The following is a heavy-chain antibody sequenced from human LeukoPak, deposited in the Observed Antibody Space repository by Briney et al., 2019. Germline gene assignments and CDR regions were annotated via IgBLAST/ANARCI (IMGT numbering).Heavy chain of an antibody. D-gene: IGHD6-13*01. V-gene: IGHV3-49*04. CDR3: TRGVVAAAFYYYYYYMDV. J-gene: IGHJ6*03. Sequence: GGSLRLSCTASGFTFGDYAMSWVRQAPGKGLEWVGFIRSKAYGGTTEYAASVKGRFTISRDDSKSIAYLQMNSLKTEDTAVYYCTRGVVAAAFYYYYYYMDVWGKGTTVTVSS. CDR1: GFTFGDYA. CDR2: IRSKAYGGTT.